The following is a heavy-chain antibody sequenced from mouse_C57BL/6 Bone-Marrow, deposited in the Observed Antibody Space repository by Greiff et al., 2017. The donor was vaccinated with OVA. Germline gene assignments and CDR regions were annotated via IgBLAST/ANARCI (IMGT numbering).Heavy chain of an antibody. CDR2: IYPGSGST. CDR1: GYTFTSYW. CDR3: ASEYAYYYAMDN. Sequence: VQLQQSGAELVKPGASVKMSCKASGYTFTSYWITWVKQRPGQGLEWIGDIYPGSGSTNYNEQFKSKATLTVDTSSSTAYMQLSSLTSEDSAVNYCASEYAYYYAMDNWGQGTAVTVSS. D-gene: IGHD5-1*01. V-gene: IGHV1-55*01. J-gene: IGHJ4*01.